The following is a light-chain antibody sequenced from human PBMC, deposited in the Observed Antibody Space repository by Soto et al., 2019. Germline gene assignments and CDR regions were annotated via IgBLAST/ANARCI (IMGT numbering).Light chain of an antibody. V-gene: IGLV1-40*01. CDR1: TSNIGAGYD. J-gene: IGLJ2*01. CDR3: QSFDTGLSGSRL. Sequence: QSVLTQPPSVSGAPGQGVTIFCTGSTSNIGAGYDVHWYQQLPGAAPKLLIYGSRHRPSGVPDRFSGSKSGTSASLAITGLQAADEADYYCQSFDTGLSGSRLFGGGTKLTVL. CDR2: GSR.